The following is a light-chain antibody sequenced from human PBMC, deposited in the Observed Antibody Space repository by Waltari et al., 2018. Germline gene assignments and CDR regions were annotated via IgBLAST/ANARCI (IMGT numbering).Light chain of an antibody. V-gene: IGLV8-61*01. CDR2: KAN. J-gene: IGLJ3*02. CDR1: SGSVSSTSY. CDR3: SLYMGSGIWV. Sequence: QTVVTQEPSLSVSPGGTVTLPCALSSGSVSSTSYATWYRQTPGQAPRTLVYKANSRSFGVPDRFSGSVLGNKAALTITGAQADDESDYFCSLYMGSGIWVFGGGTKLTVL.